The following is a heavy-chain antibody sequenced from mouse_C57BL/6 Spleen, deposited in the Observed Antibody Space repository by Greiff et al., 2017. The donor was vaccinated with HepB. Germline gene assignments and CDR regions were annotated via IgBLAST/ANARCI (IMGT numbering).Heavy chain of an antibody. CDR1: GFTFSSYA. D-gene: IGHD2-4*01. CDR3: AGYYDYDGWYFDV. Sequence: EVQRVESGGGLVKPGGSLKLSCAASGFTFSSYAMSWVRQTPEKRLEWVATISDGGSYTYYPDNVKGRFTLSRDDAKNNMYLQMSHLKSEDTAMYYCAGYYDYDGWYFDVWGTGTTVTVSS. CDR2: ISDGGSYT. V-gene: IGHV5-4*01. J-gene: IGHJ1*03.